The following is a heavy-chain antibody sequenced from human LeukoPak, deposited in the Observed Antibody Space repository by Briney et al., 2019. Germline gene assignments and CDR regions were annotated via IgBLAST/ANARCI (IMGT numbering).Heavy chain of an antibody. CDR1: GFTFDDYA. CDR3: AKDIRGDYSGSLFDY. Sequence: GRSLRLSCAASGFTFDDYAMHWVRQAPGKGLEWVSGISWNSGSIGYADSVKGRFTISRDNAKNSLYLQMNSLGAEDTALYYCAKDIRGDYSGSLFDYWGQGTLVTVSS. V-gene: IGHV3-9*01. D-gene: IGHD1-26*01. J-gene: IGHJ4*02. CDR2: ISWNSGSI.